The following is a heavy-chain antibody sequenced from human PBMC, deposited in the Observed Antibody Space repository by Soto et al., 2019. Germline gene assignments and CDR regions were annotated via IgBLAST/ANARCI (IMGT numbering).Heavy chain of an antibody. V-gene: IGHV4-59*01. CDR2: IYYSGST. CDR1: GGSLSSFY. CDR3: ARALVAHDFDY. J-gene: IGHJ4*02. Sequence: PSETLSLTCTVSGGSLSSFYWSWIRQPPGKGLEWIGYIYYSGSTNYNPSLKSRVTISVDPSKNQFFLKLRSVTSADTAVYYCARALVAHDFDYWGQGTLVTVSS.